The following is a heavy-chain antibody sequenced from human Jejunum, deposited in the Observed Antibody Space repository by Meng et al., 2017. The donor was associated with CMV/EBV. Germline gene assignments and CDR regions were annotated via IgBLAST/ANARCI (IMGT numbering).Heavy chain of an antibody. CDR3: TREWIWSGPMED. Sequence: VPLKGCGPGLVSPPETLSLPCTVSGGSINTYFWSWMRQPAGKGLEWIGRVSPSGSTEYNPSLESRVTLSVDTSENQLSLKVNSVTAADTAVYFCTREWIWSGPMEDWGQGTLVTVSS. V-gene: IGHV4-4*07. D-gene: IGHD3-3*01. CDR1: GGSINTYF. CDR2: VSPSGST. J-gene: IGHJ1*01.